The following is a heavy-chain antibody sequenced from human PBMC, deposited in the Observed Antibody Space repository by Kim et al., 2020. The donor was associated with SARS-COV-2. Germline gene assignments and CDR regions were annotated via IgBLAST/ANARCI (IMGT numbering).Heavy chain of an antibody. CDR3: TRDDELGFWY. CDR2: IYVDDST. Sequence: GGSLRLSCAASGFTVSNNYMTWVRQAPGKGLECVSVIYVDDSTYYADSVKGRFTISRHYSKNTLFLQMNNLRPEDTAVYYCTRDDELGFWYWGQGTLVTVSS. V-gene: IGHV3-53*04. D-gene: IGHD7-27*01. J-gene: IGHJ4*02. CDR1: GFTVSNNY.